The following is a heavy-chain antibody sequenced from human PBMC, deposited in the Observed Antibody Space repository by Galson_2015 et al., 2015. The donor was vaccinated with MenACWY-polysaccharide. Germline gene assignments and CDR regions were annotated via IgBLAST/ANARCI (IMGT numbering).Heavy chain of an antibody. V-gene: IGHV3-48*01. Sequence: SLRLSCAVSGFTFSSYLMSWVRQAPGKGLEWVSYIGTSSSTISYADSVKGRFTISRDNAENSLYLQMNSLRVEDTAVYYCARGNTVRGGYFDPWGHGTLVTVSS. J-gene: IGHJ4*01. CDR3: ARGNTVRGGYFDP. D-gene: IGHD3-10*01. CDR2: IGTSSSTI. CDR1: GFTFSSYL.